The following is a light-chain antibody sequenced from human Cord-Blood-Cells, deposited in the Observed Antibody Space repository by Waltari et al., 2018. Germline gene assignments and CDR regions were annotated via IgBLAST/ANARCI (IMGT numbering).Light chain of an antibody. J-gene: IGKJ4*01. V-gene: IGKV3-11*01. CDR1: QSVSSY. CDR2: DAS. CDR3: QQRSNWPFLT. Sequence: EIVLTQSRAPLSLSPGERATLSCRASQSVSSYLAWYQQKPGQAPRLLIYDASNRATGIPARFSGSGSGTDFTLTISSLEPEDFAVYYCQQRSNWPFLTFGGGTKVEIK.